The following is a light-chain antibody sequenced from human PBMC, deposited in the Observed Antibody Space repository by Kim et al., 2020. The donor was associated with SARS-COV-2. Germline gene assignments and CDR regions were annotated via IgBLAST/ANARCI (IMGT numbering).Light chain of an antibody. CDR1: QSISSSY. CDR2: RAS. J-gene: IGKJ1*01. CDR3: QQYSISRT. V-gene: IGKV3-20*01. Sequence: EIVLTQSPGTLSLSPGERATLSCRASQSISSSYLAWYQQKPGQAPRLLIYRASSRATGIPDRFSGSGSGTDFTLTISRLEPEDFAVYYCQQYSISRTFGQGTKVDIK.